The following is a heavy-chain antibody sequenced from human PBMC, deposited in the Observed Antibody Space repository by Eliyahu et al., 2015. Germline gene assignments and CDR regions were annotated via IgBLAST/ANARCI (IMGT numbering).Heavy chain of an antibody. Sequence: QVQLVQSGAEVKKPGXSVXVSCKASGGTFXXYAISWVRQAPGQGLEWMGGIIPIFGTANYAQKFQGRVTITADESTSTAYMELSSLRSEDTAVYYCARGTMVQGVKGAFDIWGQGTMVTVSS. V-gene: IGHV1-69*01. D-gene: IGHD3-10*01. CDR3: ARGTMVQGVKGAFDI. CDR2: IIPIFGTA. CDR1: GGTFXXYA. J-gene: IGHJ3*02.